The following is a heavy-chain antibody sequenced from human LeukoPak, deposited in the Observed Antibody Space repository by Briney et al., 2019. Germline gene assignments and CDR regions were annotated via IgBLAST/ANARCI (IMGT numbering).Heavy chain of an antibody. Sequence: GGSLGLSCVASGFTFSSYAMHWVRQAPGKGLESVSGVSSNGGTTYFADSVKGRFTISRDNSKNTLYLQMSSLRAEDTAVYYCVKAPNIQYYFDYWGQGTLVTVSS. V-gene: IGHV3-64D*06. J-gene: IGHJ4*02. D-gene: IGHD2/OR15-2a*01. CDR2: VSSNGGTT. CDR1: GFTFSSYA. CDR3: VKAPNIQYYFDY.